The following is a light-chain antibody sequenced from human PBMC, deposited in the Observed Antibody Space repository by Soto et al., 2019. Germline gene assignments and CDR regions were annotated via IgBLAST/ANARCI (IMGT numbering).Light chain of an antibody. Sequence: IVLTHSPATLSLSPVERATLSCSASQSVSSYLAWYQQKPGQAPRLLIYDASNRATGIPARFSGSGSGTDFTLTISSLEPEDFAVYYCQQRSNWPPITFGQGTRLEIK. CDR2: DAS. CDR1: QSVSSY. CDR3: QQRSNWPPIT. J-gene: IGKJ5*01. V-gene: IGKV3-11*01.